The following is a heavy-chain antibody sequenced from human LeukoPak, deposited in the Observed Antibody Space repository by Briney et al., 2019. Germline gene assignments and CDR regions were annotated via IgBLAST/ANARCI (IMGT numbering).Heavy chain of an antibody. CDR1: GFTFSSYG. D-gene: IGHD2-15*01. CDR2: ISYDGSNK. Sequence: GGSLRLSCAASGFTFSSYGMHWVRQAPGKGLEWVAVISYDGSNKYYADSVKGRFTISRDNSKNTLYLQMNSLRAEDTAVYYCAKDPVKYCSGGSCYYGWFDPWGQGTLVTVSS. J-gene: IGHJ5*02. V-gene: IGHV3-30*18. CDR3: AKDPVKYCSGGSCYYGWFDP.